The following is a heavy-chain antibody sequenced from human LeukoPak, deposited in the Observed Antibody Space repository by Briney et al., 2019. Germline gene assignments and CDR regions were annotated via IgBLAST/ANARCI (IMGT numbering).Heavy chain of an antibody. V-gene: IGHV3-66*04. CDR2: IYSGGST. Sequence: PGGSLRLSCAASGFTVSSNYMSWVRQAPGKGLEWVSIIYSGGSTSYVDSVKGRVTISRDNSKNTLYLQMNSLTAEDTAVYYCARLQSRYLGSVSDYWGQGTLVTVSS. J-gene: IGHJ4*02. D-gene: IGHD5/OR15-5a*01. CDR1: GFTVSSNY. CDR3: ARLQSRYLGSVSDY.